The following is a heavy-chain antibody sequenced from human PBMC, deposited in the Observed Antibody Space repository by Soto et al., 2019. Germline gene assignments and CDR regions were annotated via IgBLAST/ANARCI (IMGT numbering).Heavy chain of an antibody. V-gene: IGHV1-69*01. Sequence: QVQLVQSGAEVKKPGSSVKVSCKASGSTFSSYAISWERQAPGQGLEWMGGIIPIFGTTKYAQKFRGRVTITADESTSTAYMELSSLRSEDTAVYFCARDSKSGTTELCLYYYYNMDVWGQGTTVTVSS. CDR3: ARDSKSGTTELCLYYYYNMDV. CDR2: IIPIFGTT. D-gene: IGHD1-1*01. CDR1: GSTFSSYA. J-gene: IGHJ6*02.